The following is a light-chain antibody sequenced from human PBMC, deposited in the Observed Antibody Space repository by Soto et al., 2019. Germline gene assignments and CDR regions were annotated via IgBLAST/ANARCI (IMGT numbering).Light chain of an antibody. J-gene: IGLJ2*01. V-gene: IGLV4-69*01. CDR2: LNSDGSH. CDR3: QTWDSHVV. CDR1: SGHSNYA. Sequence: QSVLTQSPSASASLGASVKLTCTLSSGHSNYAIAWHQQQPEKGPRYLMRLNSDGSHSKGDCIPDRFSGSTSGAERYRAISSLQSEDEADYSFQTWDSHVVFGGGTKLTVL.